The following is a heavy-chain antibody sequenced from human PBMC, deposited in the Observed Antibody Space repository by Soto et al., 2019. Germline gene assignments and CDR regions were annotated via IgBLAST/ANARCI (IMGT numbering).Heavy chain of an antibody. D-gene: IGHD2-15*01. Sequence: WVRQSPGKGLGWVAVLLDDGSTKYYRDSVKGRFTTSRDPSKNTVFLHMGGLRVEDTAVYCCASVCKFAF. J-gene: IGHJ3*01. V-gene: IGHV3-33*01. CDR2: LLDDGSTK. CDR3: ASVCKFAF.